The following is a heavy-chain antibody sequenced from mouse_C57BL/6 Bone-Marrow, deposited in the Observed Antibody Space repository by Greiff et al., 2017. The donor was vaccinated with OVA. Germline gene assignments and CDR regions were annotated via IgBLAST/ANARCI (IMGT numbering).Heavy chain of an antibody. Sequence: QVQLQQSGAELARPGASVKLSCKASGYTFTSYGISWVKQRTGQGLEWIGEIYPRSGNTYYNEKFKGKATLTADKSSSTAYMELRSLTSEDSAVYFCAPETAQATLFAYWGQGTLVTVSA. CDR2: IYPRSGNT. CDR3: APETAQATLFAY. J-gene: IGHJ3*01. D-gene: IGHD3-2*02. V-gene: IGHV1-81*01. CDR1: GYTFTSYG.